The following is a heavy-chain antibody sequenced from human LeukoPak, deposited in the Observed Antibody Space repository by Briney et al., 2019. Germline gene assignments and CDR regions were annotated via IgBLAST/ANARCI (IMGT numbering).Heavy chain of an antibody. Sequence: SETLSLTCTVSGGSISSNYWSWIRQPPGKGLEWIGYIYSSGSTNYNPSLKSRVTISVDTSKNQFSLKLSSVTAADTAVYYCARRAVAGTVFDYWGQGTLVTVSS. V-gene: IGHV4-59*12. CDR3: ARRAVAGTVFDY. D-gene: IGHD6-19*01. J-gene: IGHJ4*02. CDR1: GGSISSNY. CDR2: IYSSGST.